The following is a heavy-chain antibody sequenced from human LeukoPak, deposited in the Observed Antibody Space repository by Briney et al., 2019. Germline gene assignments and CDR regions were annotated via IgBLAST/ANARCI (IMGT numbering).Heavy chain of an antibody. D-gene: IGHD3-10*01. V-gene: IGHV1-69*01. Sequence: ASVKVSCKASGGTFSSYAISWMRQAPGQGLEWMGGIIPIFGTANYAQKFQGRVTITADESTSTAYMELSSLRSEDTAVYYCARNSGTYYYGSGSYDWFDPWGQGTLVTVSS. CDR2: IIPIFGTA. CDR1: GGTFSSYA. CDR3: ARNSGTYYYGSGSYDWFDP. J-gene: IGHJ5*02.